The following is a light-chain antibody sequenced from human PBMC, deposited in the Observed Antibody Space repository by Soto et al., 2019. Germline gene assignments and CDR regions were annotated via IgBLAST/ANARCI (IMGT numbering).Light chain of an antibody. CDR3: NSYAGNTWV. J-gene: IGLJ3*02. V-gene: IGLV2-8*01. CDR2: EVS. Sequence: QSALTQPPSASGSPGQSVAISCTGTSSDVGAYNRVSWCQQHPGKAPKLIIYEVSKRPSGVPDRFSGSKSGNTASLTVSGLQADDEADYYCNSYAGNTWVFGGGTKLTVL. CDR1: SSDVGAYNR.